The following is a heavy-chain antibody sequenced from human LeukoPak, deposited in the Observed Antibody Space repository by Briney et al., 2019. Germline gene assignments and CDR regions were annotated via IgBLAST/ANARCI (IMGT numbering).Heavy chain of an antibody. V-gene: IGHV1-18*01. CDR3: ARDTIVVVPAAMVMWSWIDP. CDR1: GYTFTSYG. D-gene: IGHD2-2*01. CDR2: ISAYNGNT. Sequence: ASVKVSRKGSGYTFTSYGISWVRQAPAQGLEWMGWISAYNGNTNYAQKLQGRVTMTTDTSTSTAYMELRSLRSDDAAVYYCARDTIVVVPAAMVMWSWIDPWGQGTLVTVSS. J-gene: IGHJ5*02.